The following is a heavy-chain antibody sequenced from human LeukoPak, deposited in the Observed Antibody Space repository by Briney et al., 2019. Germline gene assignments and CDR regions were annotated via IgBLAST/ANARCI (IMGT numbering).Heavy chain of an antibody. V-gene: IGHV1-2*02. CDR2: IHPNTGAT. CDR1: GFTFNAYY. Sequence: GASVTVSCKASGFTFNAYYMHLVRQAPGQGLEWVRWIHPNTGATIYAETFQGRVTITSDTSISTAYMELSELRPDDTAVYYCAGQKDPGPFDYWGQGTLITVSS. J-gene: IGHJ4*02. CDR3: AGQKDPGPFDY.